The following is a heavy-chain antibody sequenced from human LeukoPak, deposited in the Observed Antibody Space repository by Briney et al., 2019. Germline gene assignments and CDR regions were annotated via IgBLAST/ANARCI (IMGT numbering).Heavy chain of an antibody. Sequence: GGSLRLSCAASGFTFSSYAMSWVRQAPDKGLEWVANIKQDGSDNHYVDSVKGRFTISRDNAKTSLYLQMNSLRAEDTAVYYCTRDHWIGGFMDVWGKGTTVTVSS. J-gene: IGHJ6*04. CDR1: GFTFSSYA. D-gene: IGHD1-1*01. V-gene: IGHV3-7*01. CDR2: IKQDGSDN. CDR3: TRDHWIGGFMDV.